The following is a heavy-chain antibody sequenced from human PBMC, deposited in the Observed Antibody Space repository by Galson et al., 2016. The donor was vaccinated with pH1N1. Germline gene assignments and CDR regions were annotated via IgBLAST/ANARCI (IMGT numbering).Heavy chain of an antibody. CDR2: ISWNSGSI. CDR1: GFTFDDYA. CDR3: AKAVGYSYGHFDY. Sequence: SLRLSCAASGFTFDDYAMYWVRQAPGKGLEWVSGISWNSGSIAYADSVKGRFTISRDNAKNSLYLQMNSLRAEDTALYYCAKAVGYSYGHFDYWDQGTLVTVSS. V-gene: IGHV3-9*01. J-gene: IGHJ4*02. D-gene: IGHD5-18*01.